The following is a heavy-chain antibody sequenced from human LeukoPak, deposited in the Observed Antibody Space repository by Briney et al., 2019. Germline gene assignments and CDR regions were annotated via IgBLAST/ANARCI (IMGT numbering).Heavy chain of an antibody. CDR3: VKSAGKDGYRDVFDI. CDR2: ISSSSSYI. CDR1: GFTFSSYS. Sequence: PGGSLRLSCAASGFTFSSYSMNWVRQAPGKGLEWVSSISSSSSYIYYADSVRGLFTISRDIFKNTLYLQMNSLRAEDTAVYHCVKSAGKDGYRDVFDIWGQGTVVTVSS. D-gene: IGHD5-24*01. V-gene: IGHV3-21*04. J-gene: IGHJ3*02.